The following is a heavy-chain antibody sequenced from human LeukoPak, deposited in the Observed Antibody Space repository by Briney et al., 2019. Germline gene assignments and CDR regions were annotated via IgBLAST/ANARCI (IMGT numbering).Heavy chain of an antibody. D-gene: IGHD6-13*01. J-gene: IGHJ4*02. CDR3: ARPVVVEQQLVPGLANYFDY. Sequence: GESLKISCKGSGSSFTSYWVGWVRQIPGKGLEWMGIIYPGDSGTGYSPSFQGQVTISADKSISTAYLHWSSLKASDTAMYYWARPVVVEQQLVPGLANYFDYWGQGTLVTVSS. V-gene: IGHV5-51*01. CDR1: GSSFTSYW. CDR2: IYPGDSGT.